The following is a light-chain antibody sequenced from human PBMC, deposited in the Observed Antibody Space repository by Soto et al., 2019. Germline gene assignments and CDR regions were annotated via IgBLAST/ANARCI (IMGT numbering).Light chain of an antibody. CDR3: QQSYSRPLT. CDR2: AAS. V-gene: IGKV1-39*01. CDR1: QSITNY. J-gene: IGKJ4*01. Sequence: DIQMTQSPSSLSASVGDRVTITCRASQSITNYLNWYQQKVGKAPQLLIYAASTLQSGVPSRFSGIGSGTDFTLTINNLQPEDFATYYWQQSYSRPLTFGGGTKVE.